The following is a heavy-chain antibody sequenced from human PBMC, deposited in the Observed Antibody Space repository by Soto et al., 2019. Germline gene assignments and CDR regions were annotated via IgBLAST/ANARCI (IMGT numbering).Heavy chain of an antibody. CDR3: AKDRAGEGDY. D-gene: IGHD7-27*01. V-gene: IGHV3-23*01. Sequence: GGSLRLSCAASGFTFSSYAMSWVRQAPGKGLEWVSAISGSGGSTYYADSVKGRFTIARDNSKNTLNLQLNSLRAEDTAVDYSAKDRAGEGDYWGQGTLVTVSS. CDR2: ISGSGGST. CDR1: GFTFSSYA. J-gene: IGHJ4*02.